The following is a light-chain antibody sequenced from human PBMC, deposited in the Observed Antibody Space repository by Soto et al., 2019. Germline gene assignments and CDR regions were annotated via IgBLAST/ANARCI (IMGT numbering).Light chain of an antibody. CDR3: QQYGSSPTWT. V-gene: IGKV3-20*01. J-gene: IGKJ1*01. Sequence: EIVLTQSPGTLSLSPGERATLSCRASQSVSINYLAWYQQKPGQAPRLLIYDASNRATGIPARFSGSGSGTDFTLTISRLEPEDSAVYYCQQYGSSPTWTFGQGTKVDIK. CDR2: DAS. CDR1: QSVSINY.